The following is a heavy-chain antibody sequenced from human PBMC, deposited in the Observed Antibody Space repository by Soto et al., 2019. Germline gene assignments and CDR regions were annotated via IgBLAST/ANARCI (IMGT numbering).Heavy chain of an antibody. Sequence: GASVKVSCKASGYTFTSYGISWVRQAPGQGLEWMGWISAYNGNTNYAQKLQGRVTMTTDTSTSTAYMELRSLRSDDTAVYYCAKLGWCSSTSCRTEYYYYYGMDVWGQGTTVTVSS. CDR1: GYTFTSYG. V-gene: IGHV1-18*04. CDR2: ISAYNGNT. CDR3: AKLGWCSSTSCRTEYYYYYGMDV. J-gene: IGHJ6*02. D-gene: IGHD2-2*01.